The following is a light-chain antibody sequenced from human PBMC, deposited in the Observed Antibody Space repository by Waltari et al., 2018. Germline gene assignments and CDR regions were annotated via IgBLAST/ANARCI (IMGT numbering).Light chain of an antibody. CDR2: SAS. CDR1: QSVTNY. J-gene: IGKJ1*01. Sequence: EIVLTQSPDTLSLSPGERATLSCRASQSVTNYLAWYQQKPGQAPWVLIYSASTRATGVPARFSGSGSGTDFTLTISSLEPEDFAVYYCQQRSNWPRTFGQGTKVEVK. CDR3: QQRSNWPRT. V-gene: IGKV3-11*01.